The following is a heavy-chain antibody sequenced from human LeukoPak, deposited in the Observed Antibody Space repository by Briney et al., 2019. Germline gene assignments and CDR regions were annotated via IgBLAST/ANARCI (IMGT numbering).Heavy chain of an antibody. CDR2: IYYSGTT. V-gene: IGHV4-31*03. CDR3: ARGLRYLYYFDY. Sequence: SQTLSLTCTVSGASISSGGSSWSWIRQHPGMGLEWIGSIYYSGTTYLTPSLKSRVTISADTSKNQFSLNLNSVTAADTAVYYCARGLRYLYYFDYWGQGTLVIVSS. J-gene: IGHJ4*02. CDR1: GASISSGGSS. D-gene: IGHD3-9*01.